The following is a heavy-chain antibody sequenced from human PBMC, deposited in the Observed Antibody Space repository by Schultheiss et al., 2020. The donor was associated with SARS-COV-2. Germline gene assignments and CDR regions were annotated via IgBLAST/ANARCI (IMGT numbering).Heavy chain of an antibody. J-gene: IGHJ4*02. CDR1: GFTVSSNY. V-gene: IGHV3-11*04. CDR3: AKENYYDFWSGYYSYFDY. D-gene: IGHD3-3*01. CDR2: ISSSGSTI. Sequence: GGSLRLSCAASGFTVSSNYMSWVRQAPGKGLEWVSYISSSGSTIYYADSVKGRFTISRDNAKNSLYLQMNSLRAEDTAVYYCAKENYYDFWSGYYSYFDYWGQETLVTVSS.